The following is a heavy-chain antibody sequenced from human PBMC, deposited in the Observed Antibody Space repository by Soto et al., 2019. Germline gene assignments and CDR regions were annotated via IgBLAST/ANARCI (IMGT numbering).Heavy chain of an antibody. D-gene: IGHD4-17*01. J-gene: IGHJ6*02. Sequence: GGSLRLSCAASVFTFSDYYMSWIRQAPGKGLEWVSYISSSGSTIYYADSVKGRFTISRDNAKNSLYLQMNSLRAEDTAVYYCARATVSYYYYGMDVWGQGTTVTVSS. CDR3: ARATVSYYYYGMDV. CDR1: VFTFSDYY. V-gene: IGHV3-11*01. CDR2: ISSSGSTI.